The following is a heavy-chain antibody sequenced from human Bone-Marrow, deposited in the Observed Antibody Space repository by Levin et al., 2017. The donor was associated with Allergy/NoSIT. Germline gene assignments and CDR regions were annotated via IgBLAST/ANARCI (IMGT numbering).Heavy chain of an antibody. J-gene: IGHJ3*02. Sequence: GESLKISCAASGFTVSSHHMSWVRQAPGKGLEWVSLIYSGGRGYYADSVRGRFTISRDNSKNTLYLQLNSLRAENTAVYYCAIYGSGNDYSAFDIWGQGTMVTVSS. CDR1: GFTVSSHH. CDR3: AIYGSGNDYSAFDI. V-gene: IGHV3-53*01. CDR2: IYSGGRG. D-gene: IGHD3-10*01.